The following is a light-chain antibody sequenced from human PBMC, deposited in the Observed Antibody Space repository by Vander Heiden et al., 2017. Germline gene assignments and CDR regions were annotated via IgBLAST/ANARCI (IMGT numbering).Light chain of an antibody. CDR1: QSISSY. V-gene: IGKV1-39*01. J-gene: IGKJ4*01. CDR3: QQSNSTPLT. CDR2: AAS. Sequence: IQMTQSPSALSASGGDSVTIACRASQSISSYLNWYQQKPGKAPKLLIYAASSLQSGVPSRFSGSGSGTEFTLTIIRLQPEDFATYYCQQSNSTPLTFGQGTKLEIK.